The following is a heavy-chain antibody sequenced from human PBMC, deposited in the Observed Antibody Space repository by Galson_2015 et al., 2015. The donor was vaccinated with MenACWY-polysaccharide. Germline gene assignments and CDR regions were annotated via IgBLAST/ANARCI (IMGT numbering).Heavy chain of an antibody. Sequence: SETLSLTCAVSGYSISSGYYWGWIRQPPGKGLEWIGSIYHSRSTYYNPSLKSRVTISVDPSKNQFSLKLSSVTAADTAVYYCARVEKYSGSYYILRWGQGTLVTVSS. CDR2: IYHSRST. J-gene: IGHJ4*02. V-gene: IGHV4-38-2*01. D-gene: IGHD1-26*01. CDR3: ARVEKYSGSYYILR. CDR1: GYSISSGYY.